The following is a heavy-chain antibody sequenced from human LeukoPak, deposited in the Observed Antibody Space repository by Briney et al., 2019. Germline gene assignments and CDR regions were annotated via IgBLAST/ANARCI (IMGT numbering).Heavy chain of an antibody. D-gene: IGHD6-13*01. V-gene: IGHV4-4*09. CDR1: GGSISSYY. Sequence: SETLSLTCTVSGGSISSYYWSWIRQPPGKGLEWIGYIYTSGSTNYNPSLKSRVTISVDTSKNQFSLKLSSVTAADTAVYYCARRGIAAAGAFDYWGQGTLATVSS. CDR2: IYTSGST. CDR3: ARRGIAAAGAFDY. J-gene: IGHJ4*02.